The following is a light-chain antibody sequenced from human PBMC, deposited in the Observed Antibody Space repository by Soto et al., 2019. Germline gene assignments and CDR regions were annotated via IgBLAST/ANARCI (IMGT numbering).Light chain of an antibody. J-gene: IGKJ1*01. Sequence: EIVMTQSPATLSVSPGERATLSCWASQSVSSNLAWYQHKPGQAPRLLIYGASTRATGIPARFSGSGSETEFTLTISSLQSEDFAVYYCQQYSKWPPWTFGQGTKMEIK. CDR1: QSVSSN. V-gene: IGKV3-15*01. CDR3: QQYSKWPPWT. CDR2: GAS.